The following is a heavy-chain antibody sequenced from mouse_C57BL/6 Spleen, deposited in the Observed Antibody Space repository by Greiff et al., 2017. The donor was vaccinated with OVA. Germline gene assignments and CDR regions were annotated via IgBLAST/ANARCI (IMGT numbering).Heavy chain of an antibody. CDR1: GYTFTDYN. CDR2: INPNNGGT. CDR3: ASGSEGFDY. Sequence: VQLKESGPELVKPGASVKMSCKASGYTFTDYNMHWVKQSHGKSLEWIGYINPNNGGTSYNQKFKGKATLTVNKSSSTAYMELRSLTSEDSAVYYCASGSEGFDYWGQGTTLTVSS. D-gene: IGHD3-2*02. V-gene: IGHV1-22*01. J-gene: IGHJ2*01.